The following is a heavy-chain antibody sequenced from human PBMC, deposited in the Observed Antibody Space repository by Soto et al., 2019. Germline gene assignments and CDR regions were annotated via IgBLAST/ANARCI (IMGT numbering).Heavy chain of an antibody. D-gene: IGHD6-19*01. CDR3: ASRSSGWYFDY. J-gene: IGHJ4*02. CDR1: GFRFNIYS. CDR2: ITSDTNTI. Sequence: GGSLRLSCAASGFRFNIYSMNWIRQAPGKGLEWFAYITSDTNTIKYADSVRGRFTISRDNSKNTLYLQMNSLRAEDTAVYYCASRSSGWYFDYWGQGTLVTVSS. V-gene: IGHV3-48*01.